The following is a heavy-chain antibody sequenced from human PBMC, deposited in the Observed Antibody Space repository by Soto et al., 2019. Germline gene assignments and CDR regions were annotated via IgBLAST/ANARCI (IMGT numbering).Heavy chain of an antibody. V-gene: IGHV4-30-2*01. CDR3: ARAEGYGDYDYFDY. J-gene: IGHJ4*02. D-gene: IGHD4-17*01. CDR1: GGSISSGGYS. CDR2: IYHSGRT. Sequence: QLQLQESGSGLVKPSQTLSLTCAVSGGSISSGGYSWSWIRQPPGKGLEWIGYIYHSGRTYYNPYLTSRVTISVDRSKNQFSLKLSSVTAADTAVYYCARAEGYGDYDYFDYWGQGTLVTVSS.